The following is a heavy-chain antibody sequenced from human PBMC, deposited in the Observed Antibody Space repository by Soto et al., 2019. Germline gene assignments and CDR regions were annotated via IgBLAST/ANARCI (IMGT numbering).Heavy chain of an antibody. J-gene: IGHJ4*01. CDR1: GFTFSNGW. CDR2: VKSKNDGGTT. V-gene: IGHV3-15*07. D-gene: IGHD2-21*01. Sequence: GGSLRLSCAASGFTFSNGWINWVRQTPGRGLEWVGRVKSKNDGGTTDFAAPVKGRFAISRDDSKNMVYLDMNRFQTDDTAMYYCITFSYSGAIRDLFSYWGHGTPVTVSS. CDR3: ITFSYSGAIRDLFSY.